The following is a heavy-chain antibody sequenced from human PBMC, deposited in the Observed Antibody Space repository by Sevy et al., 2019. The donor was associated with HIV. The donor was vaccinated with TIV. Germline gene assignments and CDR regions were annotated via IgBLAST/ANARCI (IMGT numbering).Heavy chain of an antibody. V-gene: IGHV3-23*01. CDR3: AKDSGMPIDALIIHNFVF. Sequence: GGSLRLSCVASGFAFRSYAMSWVRQAPGKGLEWISTVSGETDTTFYADSVQGDFTISRDTSKNTLYLQMNSLRADDTATYYCAKDSGMPIDALIIHNFVFWGRGTLVTVSS. CDR2: VSGETDTT. J-gene: IGHJ4*02. D-gene: IGHD3-3*01. CDR1: GFAFRSYA.